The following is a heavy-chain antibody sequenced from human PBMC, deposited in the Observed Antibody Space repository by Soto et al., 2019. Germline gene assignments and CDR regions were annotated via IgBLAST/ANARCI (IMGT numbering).Heavy chain of an antibody. Sequence: QVQLVVSGGGVVHPGRSLRLSCVTSGFRFSSFNMDWLRQTPGKGLEWVAAISHDGSNISYRDSVKGRFTISRDKSKNTLYLQMDSLRPDDAGVYYCAKESLDYYDLGRFYVPAFDYWGQGTPVSVSS. D-gene: IGHD3-10*01. CDR1: GFRFSSFN. CDR3: AKESLDYYDLGRFYVPAFDY. CDR2: ISHDGSNI. J-gene: IGHJ4*02. V-gene: IGHV3-30*18.